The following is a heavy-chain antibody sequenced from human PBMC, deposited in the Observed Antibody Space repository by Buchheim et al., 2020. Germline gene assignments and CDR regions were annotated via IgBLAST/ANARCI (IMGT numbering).Heavy chain of an antibody. V-gene: IGHV3-30*18. D-gene: IGHD1-14*01. CDR2: ISYDGSNK. J-gene: IGHJ4*02. CDR3: AKKPRHGEQIDY. Sequence: QVQLVESGGGVVQPGRSLRLSCEASGFTFSSYGMHWVRQAPGKGLEWVAVISYDGSNKYYADFVKGRFTISRDNSKNTLYLQMNSLRAEDTAVYYCAKKPRHGEQIDYWGQGTL. CDR1: GFTFSSYG.